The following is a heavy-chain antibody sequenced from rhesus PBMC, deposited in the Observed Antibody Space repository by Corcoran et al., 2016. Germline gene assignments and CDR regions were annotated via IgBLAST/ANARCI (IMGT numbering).Heavy chain of an antibody. D-gene: IGHD6-25*01. CDR3: TRDRWGGSFDY. Sequence: EVQLVESGGGLVQPGGSLSLSCAASGFTFSSYDMSWVRTAPGKGLVWVSYISSTGKNIYYADSVKGRFTISRDNAKNSLSLQMSSLRAEDTAVYYCTRDRWGGSFDYWGQGVLVTVSS. CDR1: GFTFSSYD. J-gene: IGHJ4*01. CDR2: ISSTGKNI. V-gene: IGHV3-136*01.